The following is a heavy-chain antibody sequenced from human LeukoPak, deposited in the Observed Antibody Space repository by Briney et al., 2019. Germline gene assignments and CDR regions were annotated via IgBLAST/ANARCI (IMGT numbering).Heavy chain of an antibody. Sequence: ASVKVSCKASGYTFTGYYMHWVRQAPGQGLECMGWINPNSGGTNSAQKFQGRVTMTRDTSISTAYMELSRLRSDDTAVYYCARVDSSGYYDYWGQGTLVTVSS. J-gene: IGHJ4*02. CDR1: GYTFTGYY. D-gene: IGHD3-22*01. V-gene: IGHV1-2*02. CDR3: ARVDSSGYYDY. CDR2: INPNSGGT.